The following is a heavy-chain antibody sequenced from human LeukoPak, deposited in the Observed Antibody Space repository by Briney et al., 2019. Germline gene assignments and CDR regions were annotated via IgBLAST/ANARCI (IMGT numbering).Heavy chain of an antibody. D-gene: IGHD2-2*01. CDR3: ARVPAYCSSPSGPAGAFDI. CDR2: MNPNSGNT. Sequence: GASVKVSCKASGYTFTSYDINWVRQATGQGLEWMGWMNPNSGNTGYAQKFQDRVTMTRNTSISTAYMELSSLRSEDTAVYYCARVPAYCSSPSGPAGAFDIWGQGTMDSVSS. J-gene: IGHJ3*02. V-gene: IGHV1-8*01. CDR1: GYTFTSYD.